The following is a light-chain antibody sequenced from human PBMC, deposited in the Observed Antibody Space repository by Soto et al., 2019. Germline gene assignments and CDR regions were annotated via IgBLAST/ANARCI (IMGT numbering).Light chain of an antibody. CDR1: SSDVGGYNY. J-gene: IGLJ2*01. Sequence: QSALTQPASVSGSPGQSITISCTGTSSDVGGYNYVCWYQQHPGKAPKLIFYDVVNRPSGVSNRFSASKSGNTAFLTISGLQAEDEADYYCSSYTSSGTVVFGGGTKLTVL. V-gene: IGLV2-14*03. CDR2: DVV. CDR3: SSYTSSGTVV.